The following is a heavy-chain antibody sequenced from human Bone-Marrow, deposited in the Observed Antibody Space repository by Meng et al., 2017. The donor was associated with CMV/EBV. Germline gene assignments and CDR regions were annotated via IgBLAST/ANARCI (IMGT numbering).Heavy chain of an antibody. CDR1: GEAFSAYY. Sequence: SETLSLTCGFYGEAFSAYYWTWIRQPPGKGLEWIGEINHSGRTNYNPSLKSRITISVDTSKNQFSLKLNSMTAADTAVYYCARGRPAATTASWFDPWGQGTRVTGYS. D-gene: IGHD2-2*01. CDR3: ARGRPAATTASWFDP. V-gene: IGHV4-34*01. CDR2: INHSGRT. J-gene: IGHJ5*02.